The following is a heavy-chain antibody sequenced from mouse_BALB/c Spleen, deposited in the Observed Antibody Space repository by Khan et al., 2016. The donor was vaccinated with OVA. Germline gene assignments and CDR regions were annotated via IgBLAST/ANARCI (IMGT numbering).Heavy chain of an antibody. J-gene: IGHJ3*01. CDR1: GYTFTDYY. Sequence: QVQLQQSGAELARPGASVKLSCKASGYTFTDYYINWVKQRTGQGLEWIGEISPGSGDTYYNERVKGTATLTADKSSRTAYMQLSSLTSEASAVYCGARRNYCGYTFAYWGQGTLVTVSA. CDR2: ISPGSGDT. V-gene: IGHV1-77*01. CDR3: ARRNYCGYTFAY. D-gene: IGHD1-2*01.